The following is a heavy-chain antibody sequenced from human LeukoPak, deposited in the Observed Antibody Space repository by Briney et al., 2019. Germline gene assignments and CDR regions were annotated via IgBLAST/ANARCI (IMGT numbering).Heavy chain of an antibody. D-gene: IGHD2-2*01. Sequence: ASVKVSCKASGDTFSSYSITWVRQAPGRGLEWMGSIIPVLGITNYAQEFQGRVTITADKSTSTAYMDLSSLRSEDTAVYYCVRDRGTCSSASCPHYYYGMDVWGQGTTVTVS. CDR2: IIPVLGIT. CDR1: GDTFSSYS. V-gene: IGHV1-69*04. CDR3: VRDRGTCSSASCPHYYYGMDV. J-gene: IGHJ6*02.